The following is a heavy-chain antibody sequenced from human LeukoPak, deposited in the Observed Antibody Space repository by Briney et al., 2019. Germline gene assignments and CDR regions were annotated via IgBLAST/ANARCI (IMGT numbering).Heavy chain of an antibody. CDR1: GFTFSSYS. CDR2: ISSSSSTI. CDR3: RMITFGGVIVHDY. V-gene: IGHV3-48*04. D-gene: IGHD3-16*02. J-gene: IGHJ4*02. Sequence: PGGSLRLSCAASGFTFSSYSMNWVRQAPGKGLEGVSYISSSSSTIYYADSVKGRFTISRDNAKNSLYLQMNSLRAEDTAVYYCRMITFGGVIVHDYWGQGTLVTVSS.